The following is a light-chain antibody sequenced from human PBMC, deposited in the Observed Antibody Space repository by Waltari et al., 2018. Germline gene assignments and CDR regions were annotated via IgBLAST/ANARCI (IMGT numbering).Light chain of an antibody. CDR3: CSYAGSSTLV. J-gene: IGLJ3*02. CDR2: EDS. Sequence: HSALTQPASVSGSPGQSITISCTGTSSVVGSYNLVSWYQHHPDKAPKPMIYEDSKRPSGVSNRFYGSKTGNTASLTLSGLQAEDEADYYCCSYAGSSTLVFGGGTKLTVL. V-gene: IGLV2-23*01. CDR1: SSVVGSYNL.